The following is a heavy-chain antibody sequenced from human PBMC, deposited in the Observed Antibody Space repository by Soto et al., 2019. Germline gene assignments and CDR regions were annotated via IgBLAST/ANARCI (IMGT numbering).Heavy chain of an antibody. CDR1: GYSFTSYW. CDR2: IYPGDSDT. J-gene: IGHJ6*03. CDR3: ARLSGYCSGGPTCYYYYYMDV. V-gene: IGHV5-51*01. D-gene: IGHD2-15*01. Sequence: GECLKISCKGSGYSFTSYWIGWVRQMPGKGLEWMGIIYPGDSDTRYSPSFQGQVTISADKSISTAYLQWSSLKASDTAMYYCARLSGYCSGGPTCYYYYYMDVWGKGTTVTVSS.